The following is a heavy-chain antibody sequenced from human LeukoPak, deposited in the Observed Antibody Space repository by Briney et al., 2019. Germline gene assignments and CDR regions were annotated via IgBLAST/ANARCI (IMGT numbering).Heavy chain of an antibody. CDR2: ISAYNGNT. Sequence: GASVKVSCKASGYTFTSYGISWARQAPGQGLEWMGWISAYNGNTNYAQKLQGRVTMTTDTSTSTAYTELRSLRSDDTAVYYCARDRVAAAGTDFQHWGQGTLVTVSS. D-gene: IGHD6-13*01. V-gene: IGHV1-18*01. J-gene: IGHJ1*01. CDR3: ARDRVAAAGTDFQH. CDR1: GYTFTSYG.